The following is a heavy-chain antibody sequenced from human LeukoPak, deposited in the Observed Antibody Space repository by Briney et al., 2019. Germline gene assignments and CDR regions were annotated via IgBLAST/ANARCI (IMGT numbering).Heavy chain of an antibody. CDR1: GFAFSNYA. CDR3: AKWGDYDVLTGYYVPDY. D-gene: IGHD3-9*01. CDR2: ILGSGGST. V-gene: IGHV3-23*01. J-gene: IGHJ4*02. Sequence: GASLRLSCAASGFAFSNYAMSWVRRAPGKGLEWVSAILGSGGSTYYADSVKGRFTVSRDNSRSTLYLQMNSLRAEDTALYYCAKWGDYDVLTGYYVPDYWGQGTLVTVSS.